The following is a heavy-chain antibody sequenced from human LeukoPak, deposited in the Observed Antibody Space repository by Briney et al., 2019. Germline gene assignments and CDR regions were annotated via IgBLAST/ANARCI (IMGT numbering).Heavy chain of an antibody. Sequence: PGGSLRLSCAASGFSFGYYWMSWIRQAPGKGLEWVSYISSSGSTIYYADSVKGRFTISRDNAKNSLYLQMNSLRAEDTAVYYCARGSDILTGFYPSGGYWGQGTLVTVSS. CDR3: ARGSDILTGFYPSGGY. CDR1: GFSFGYYW. CDR2: ISSSGSTI. J-gene: IGHJ4*02. D-gene: IGHD3-9*01. V-gene: IGHV3-11*04.